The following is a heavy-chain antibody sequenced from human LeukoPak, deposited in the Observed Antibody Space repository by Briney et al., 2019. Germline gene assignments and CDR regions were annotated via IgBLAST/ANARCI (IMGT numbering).Heavy chain of an antibody. CDR2: ISSSGSTI. V-gene: IGHV3-48*03. J-gene: IGHJ4*02. CDR3: ANQYYYDSSGYPEIDY. CDR1: GFTFSSYE. D-gene: IGHD3-22*01. Sequence: GGSLRLSCAASGFTFSSYEMNWVRQAPGKGLEWVSYISSSGSTIYYADSVKGRFTISRDNAKNSLYLQMNSLRAEDTAVYYCANQYYYDSSGYPEIDYWGQGTLVTVSS.